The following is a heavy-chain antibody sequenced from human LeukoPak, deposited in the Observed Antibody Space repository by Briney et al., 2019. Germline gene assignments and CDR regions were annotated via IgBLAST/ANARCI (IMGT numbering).Heavy chain of an antibody. CDR3: ARDIQYSSSSRAPYYMDV. Sequence: GGSLRLSCAASGFTVSSNHMSWVRQAPGKGLEWVSVIYSGGSTYYADSVKGRFTISRDNSKNTLYLQMNSLRAEDTAVYYCARDIQYSSSSRAPYYMDVWGKGTTVTVSS. CDR2: IYSGGST. V-gene: IGHV3-53*01. D-gene: IGHD6-6*01. J-gene: IGHJ6*03. CDR1: GFTVSSNH.